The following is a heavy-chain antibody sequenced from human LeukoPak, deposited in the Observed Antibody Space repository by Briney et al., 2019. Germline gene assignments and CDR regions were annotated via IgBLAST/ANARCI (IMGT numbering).Heavy chain of an antibody. CDR2: IWYDGSNK. CDR1: GFTFSSYG. Sequence: GGSLRLSCAASGFTFSSYGMHWVRQAPGKGLEWVAVIWYDGSNKYYADSVKGRFTISRDNSKNTLYLQMNSLRAEDTAVYYCARELVWFGELPNDAFDIWGQGTMVTVSS. V-gene: IGHV3-33*01. D-gene: IGHD3-10*01. CDR3: ARELVWFGELPNDAFDI. J-gene: IGHJ3*02.